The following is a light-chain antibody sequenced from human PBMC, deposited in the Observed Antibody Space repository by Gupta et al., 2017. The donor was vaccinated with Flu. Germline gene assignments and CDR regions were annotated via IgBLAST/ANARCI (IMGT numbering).Light chain of an antibody. V-gene: IGLV1-47*01. CDR1: SSNIGANY. CDR3: GAWDDSLSGFV. Sequence: QSVLTQPPSASGTPGQRVTISCSGSSSNIGANYVYWYQQLPGTAPKLLIYRNNYRPSGVPDRFSGSKSGTSASLAISGLRSEDETDYYCGAWDDSLSGFVFGTGIKVTVL. CDR2: RNN. J-gene: IGLJ1*01.